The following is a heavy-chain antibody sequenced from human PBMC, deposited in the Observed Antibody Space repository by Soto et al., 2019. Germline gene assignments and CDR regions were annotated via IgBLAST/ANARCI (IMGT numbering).Heavy chain of an antibody. CDR2: INPSGGNT. Sequence: ASVKVSCKASGYTFTSYDINWVRQATGQGLEWMGIINPSGGNTKYAQKFQGRVTMTRDTSTSTVYMELSSLRSEDTAVYYCARVQTYSSSWYHFDYWGQGTLVTVSS. J-gene: IGHJ4*02. V-gene: IGHV1-46*01. CDR1: GYTFTSYD. D-gene: IGHD6-19*01. CDR3: ARVQTYSSSWYHFDY.